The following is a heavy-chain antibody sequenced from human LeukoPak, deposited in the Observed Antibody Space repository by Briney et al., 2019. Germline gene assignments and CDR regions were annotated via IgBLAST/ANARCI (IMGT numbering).Heavy chain of an antibody. CDR1: GYTLTELS. CDR3: ARGSLGYCSSTTCYPPGNGFDI. D-gene: IGHD2-2*01. V-gene: IGHV1-24*01. Sequence: ASVKVSCKVSGYTLTELSMHWVRQAPGKGLEWMGGFDPEDGETIYAQKFQGRVTMTEDTSTDTAYMELSSLRSEDTAVYYCARGSLGYCSSTTCYPPGNGFDIWGQGTMVTVSS. J-gene: IGHJ3*02. CDR2: FDPEDGET.